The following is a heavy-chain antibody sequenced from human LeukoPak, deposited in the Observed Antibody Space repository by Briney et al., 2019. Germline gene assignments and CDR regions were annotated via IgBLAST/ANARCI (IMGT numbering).Heavy chain of an antibody. CDR3: ARDPSNSSGFHPHSDY. J-gene: IGHJ4*02. V-gene: IGHV1-18*01. CDR2: ISAYNGDT. CDR1: GYTFTNHG. D-gene: IGHD3-22*01. Sequence: ASVKVSCKVSGYTFTNHGITWVRQAPGQGLEWMGWISAYNGDTKYAQKLQGRVTMTTDTSTNTAYMELRSLRSDDTAVYYCARDPSNSSGFHPHSDYWGQGTLVTVSS.